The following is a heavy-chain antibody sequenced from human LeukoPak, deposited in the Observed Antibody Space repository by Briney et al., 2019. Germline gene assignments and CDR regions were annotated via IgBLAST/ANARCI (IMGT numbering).Heavy chain of an antibody. CDR2: INPNSGDT. Sequence: GASVKVSCRASGYTFTGYHIHWVRQAPGQGLEWMGRINPNSGDTNYAQNFQGRVTMTRDTSINTAYMELSRLRSDDTAVYYCARDPPTLLWFGELLSDYWGQGTLVTVSS. CDR3: ARDPPTLLWFGELLSDY. CDR1: GYTFTGYH. J-gene: IGHJ4*02. D-gene: IGHD3-10*01. V-gene: IGHV1-2*06.